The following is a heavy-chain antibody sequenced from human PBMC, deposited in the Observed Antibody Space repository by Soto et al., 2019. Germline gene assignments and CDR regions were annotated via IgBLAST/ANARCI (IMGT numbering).Heavy chain of an antibody. CDR3: VRQGIGNLHGLVDV. CDR1: GGSIDGRN. V-gene: IGHV4-59*08. J-gene: IGHJ6*02. D-gene: IGHD3-10*01. CDR2: VYYDGGS. Sequence: QVQLQESGPGLVKPSETLSLTCTVSGGSIDGRNCAWIRQPPGKGLELLGYVYYDGGSSYNPAVKSRLTLSMDKSKSQFSLQLRSVTAADRAVYYCVRQGIGNLHGLVDVWGRGTTVTVSS.